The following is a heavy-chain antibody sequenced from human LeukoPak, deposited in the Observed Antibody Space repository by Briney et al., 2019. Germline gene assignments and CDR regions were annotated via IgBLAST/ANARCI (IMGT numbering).Heavy chain of an antibody. Sequence: SETLSLTCAVYGGSFSGYYWSWIRQPPGKGLEWIGEINHSGSTNYNPSLKSRVTISVDTSKNQFSLKLSSVTAADTAVYYCARRGYSYGRRPYYYYYMDVWGKGTTVTVSS. V-gene: IGHV4-34*01. CDR3: ARRGYSYGRRPYYYYYMDV. CDR2: INHSGST. D-gene: IGHD5-18*01. CDR1: GGSFSGYY. J-gene: IGHJ6*03.